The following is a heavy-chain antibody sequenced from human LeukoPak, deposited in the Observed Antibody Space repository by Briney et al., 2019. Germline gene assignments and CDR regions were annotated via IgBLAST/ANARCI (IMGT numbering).Heavy chain of an antibody. V-gene: IGHV4-30-4*01. D-gene: IGHD5-18*01. CDR2: IYYSGST. CDR3: ARERVTWIQLEYHFDY. J-gene: IGHJ4*02. Sequence: SQTLSLTCTVSGGSTSSGDYYWSWIRQPPGKGLEWIGYIYYSGSTYYNPSLKSRVTISVDTSKNQFSLKLSSVTAADTAVYYCARERVTWIQLEYHFDYWGQGTLVTVSS. CDR1: GGSTSSGDYY.